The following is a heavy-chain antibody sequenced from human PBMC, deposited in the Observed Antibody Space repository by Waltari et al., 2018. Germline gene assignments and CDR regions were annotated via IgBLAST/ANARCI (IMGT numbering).Heavy chain of an antibody. V-gene: IGHV4-38-2*01. CDR2: IYHSGST. CDR1: GYSISSGYY. CDR3: ARGTGEGDWYFDL. Sequence: QVQLQESGPGLVKPSETLSLTCAVSGYSISSGYYWGWIRQPPGKGLEWIGSIYHSGSTYYNPSLKSRVTISVDTSKNQFSLKLSSVTAADTAVYYCARGTGEGDWYFDLWGRGTLVTVAS. J-gene: IGHJ2*01. D-gene: IGHD7-27*01.